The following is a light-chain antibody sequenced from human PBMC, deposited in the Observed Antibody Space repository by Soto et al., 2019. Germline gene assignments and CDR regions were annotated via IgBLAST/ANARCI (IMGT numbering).Light chain of an antibody. CDR1: SSNIGSNT. CDR2: RNN. Sequence: QSVLTQPPSASGTPGQRVTISCSGSSSNIGSNTVNWYQQLPGTAPKHLIYRNNQRPSAGPDRFSGSKSGTSASLAISGLQSEDEADYYCAAWDDSLNGVLFGGGTKLTVL. CDR3: AAWDDSLNGVL. J-gene: IGLJ2*01. V-gene: IGLV1-44*01.